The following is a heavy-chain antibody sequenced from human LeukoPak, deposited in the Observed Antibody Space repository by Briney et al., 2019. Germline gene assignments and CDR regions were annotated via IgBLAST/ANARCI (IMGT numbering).Heavy chain of an antibody. CDR2: ISYDGSNK. CDR3: AKQGYYDSSGYSYYFDY. D-gene: IGHD3-22*01. CDR1: GFTFSSYG. Sequence: PGGSLRLSCAASGFTFSSYGMHWVRQAPGKGLEWVAVISYDGSNKYYADSVKGRFTISRDNSKNTLYLQMNSLRAEDTAVYYCAKQGYYDSSGYSYYFDYWGQGTLVTVSS. V-gene: IGHV3-30*18. J-gene: IGHJ4*02.